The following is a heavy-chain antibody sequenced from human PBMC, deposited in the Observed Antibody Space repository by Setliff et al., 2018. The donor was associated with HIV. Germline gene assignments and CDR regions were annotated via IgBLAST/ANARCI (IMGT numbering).Heavy chain of an antibody. D-gene: IGHD3-22*01. Sequence: ASVKVSCKVSGYTVTELSINWVRQAPGKGPEWMGGFDPEDNKIVYAQKFQGRVTTTEDTSTDTAYMELSSLRPEDTAVYYCARAYDSSGYAEAFDVWGQGTMVTVSS. CDR1: GYTVTELS. V-gene: IGHV1-24*01. CDR3: ARAYDSSGYAEAFDV. CDR2: FDPEDNKI. J-gene: IGHJ3*01.